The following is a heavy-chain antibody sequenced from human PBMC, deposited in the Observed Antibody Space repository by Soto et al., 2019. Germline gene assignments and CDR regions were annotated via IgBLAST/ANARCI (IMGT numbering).Heavy chain of an antibody. Sequence: EVQLVESGGGLVQPGGSLRLSCAASGFTFNSYSMNWVRQAPGKGLEWVSYISSSSSTIYYADSVKGRFTISRDNAKNSLYLQLNNLRAEDTAVYYCARHPERITEIGWFDPWGQGTLVNVSS. CDR3: ARHPERITEIGWFDP. V-gene: IGHV3-48*01. CDR1: GFTFNSYS. D-gene: IGHD1-20*01. J-gene: IGHJ5*02. CDR2: ISSSSSTI.